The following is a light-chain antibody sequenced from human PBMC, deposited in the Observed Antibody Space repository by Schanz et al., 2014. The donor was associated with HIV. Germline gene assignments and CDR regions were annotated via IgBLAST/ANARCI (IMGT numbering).Light chain of an antibody. V-gene: IGLV1-44*01. J-gene: IGLJ2*01. Sequence: QSVLTQPPSASGTPGQSVTVSCSGSSSSIKTNTVNWFQQLPGTAPKLLIYNTYRRPSGVPDRFSGSKSGTSASLAISGLRSEDEADYYCQSYDSGLSGSVFGGGTKLTVL. CDR3: QSYDSGLSGSV. CDR2: NTY. CDR1: SSSIKTNT.